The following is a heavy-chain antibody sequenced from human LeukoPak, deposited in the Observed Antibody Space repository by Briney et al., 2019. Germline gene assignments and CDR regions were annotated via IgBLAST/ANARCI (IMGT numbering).Heavy chain of an antibody. Sequence: PGGSLRLSCAASGFTFSGYSMNWVRQAPGKGLEWVSYIGPSSNAIHYPDSVKGRFTIFRDNAKNSLYLQMNSLRAEDTAVYYCAKDRGSGYYYNFDYWGQGTLVTVSS. D-gene: IGHD3-22*01. CDR1: GFTFSGYS. CDR3: AKDRGSGYYYNFDY. CDR2: IGPSSNAI. V-gene: IGHV3-48*01. J-gene: IGHJ4*02.